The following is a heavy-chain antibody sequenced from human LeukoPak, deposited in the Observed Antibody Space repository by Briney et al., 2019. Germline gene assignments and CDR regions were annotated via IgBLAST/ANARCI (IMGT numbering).Heavy chain of an antibody. CDR3: ARDVASSWFDP. CDR1: GGSISSYY. Sequence: PSETLSLTCTVSGGSISSYYWSWIRQPPRKGLEWIVYIYYSGSTNYNPSLKSRVTISVDTSKNQFSLKLSSVTAADTAVYYCARDVASSWFDPWGQGTLVTVSS. D-gene: IGHD3-3*02. V-gene: IGHV4-59*01. J-gene: IGHJ5*02. CDR2: IYYSGST.